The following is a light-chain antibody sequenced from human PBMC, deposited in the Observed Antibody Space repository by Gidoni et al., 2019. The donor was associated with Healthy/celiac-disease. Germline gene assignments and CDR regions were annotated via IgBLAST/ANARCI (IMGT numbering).Light chain of an antibody. CDR2: DAS. CDR1: QRISSW. CDR3: QQYNSYSLT. J-gene: IGKJ4*01. Sequence: DIQMTQSPSTLSASVGDRVTITCRASQRISSWFAWYQQKPGKAPKLLIYDASSLESGVPSRFSGSGSGTEFTLTISSLQPDDFATYYCQQYNSYSLTFGGGTKVEIK. V-gene: IGKV1-5*01.